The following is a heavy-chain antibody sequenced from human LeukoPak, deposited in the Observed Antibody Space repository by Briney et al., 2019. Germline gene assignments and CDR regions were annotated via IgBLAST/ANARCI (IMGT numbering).Heavy chain of an antibody. J-gene: IGHJ5*02. V-gene: IGHV3-11*01. CDR1: GFTFSDYY. CDR2: ISSSGSTI. D-gene: IGHD6-19*01. CDR3: AKILEAAGELTGYSSA. Sequence: PGGSLRLSCAASGFTFSDYYMSWIRQAPGKGLEWVSYISSSGSTIYYADSVKGRFTISRDNSRNTVYLQMNSLRAADTAIYCCAKILEAAGELTGYSSAWGQGTLVTVSS.